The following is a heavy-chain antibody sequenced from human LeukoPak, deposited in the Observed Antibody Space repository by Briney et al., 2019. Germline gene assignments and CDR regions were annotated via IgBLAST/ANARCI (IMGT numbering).Heavy chain of an antibody. CDR1: GGSISSDRFY. J-gene: IGHJ4*02. CDR2: IKRSNT. V-gene: IGHV4-61*02. Sequence: SESLSLTCTVSGGSISSDRFYWTWVRQPAGKRPEWIGRIKRSNTNYNPSLKSRVNVSVDTSTNQFSLKLSSLTAADTAVYYCARVPDWTYVPDYWGQGTLVTVSS. D-gene: IGHD3-16*01. CDR3: ARVPDWTYVPDY.